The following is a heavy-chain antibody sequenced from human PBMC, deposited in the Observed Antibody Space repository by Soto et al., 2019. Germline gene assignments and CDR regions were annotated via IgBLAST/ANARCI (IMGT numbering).Heavy chain of an antibody. D-gene: IGHD2-21*02. CDR3: ARARPYCGGDCFDAFDI. CDR1: GFTFSSYA. J-gene: IGHJ3*02. V-gene: IGHV3-30-3*01. CDR2: ISYDGSNK. Sequence: GGSLRLSCAASGFTFSSYAMHWVRQAPGKGLEWVAVISYDGSNKYYADSVKGRSTISRDNSKNTLYLQMNSLRAEDTAVYYCARARPYCGGDCFDAFDIWGQGTMVTVSS.